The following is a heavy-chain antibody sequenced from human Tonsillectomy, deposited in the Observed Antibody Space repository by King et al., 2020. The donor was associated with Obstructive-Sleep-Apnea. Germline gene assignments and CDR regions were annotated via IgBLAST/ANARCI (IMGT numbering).Heavy chain of an antibody. CDR1: GGSISSYY. J-gene: IGHJ3*02. CDR3: ARWGYYDSSGYYRWRAFDI. D-gene: IGHD3-22*01. V-gene: IGHV4-59*01. CDR2: IYYSGST. Sequence: QLQESGPGLVKPSETLSLTCTVSGGSISSYYWSWIRHPPGKGLEWIGYIYYSGSTNYNPSLKSRVTISVDTSKNQFSLKLSSVTASDTAVYHCARWGYYDSSGYYRWRAFDIWGQGTMVTVSS.